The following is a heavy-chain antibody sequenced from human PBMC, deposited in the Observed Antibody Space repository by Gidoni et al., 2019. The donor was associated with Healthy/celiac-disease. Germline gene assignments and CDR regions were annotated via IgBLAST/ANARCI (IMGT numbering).Heavy chain of an antibody. CDR3: ARAPMTTVTTSGGAQFDY. D-gene: IGHD4-17*01. V-gene: IGHV1-2*02. J-gene: IGHJ4*02. Sequence: QVQLVQSGAEVKKPGASVKVSCKASGYTFTGYSMHWVRQAPGQGLEWMGWINPNSGGTNYAQKFQGRVTMTRDTSISTAYMELSRLRSDDTAVYYGARAPMTTVTTSGGAQFDYWGQGTLVTVSS. CDR2: INPNSGGT. CDR1: GYTFTGYS.